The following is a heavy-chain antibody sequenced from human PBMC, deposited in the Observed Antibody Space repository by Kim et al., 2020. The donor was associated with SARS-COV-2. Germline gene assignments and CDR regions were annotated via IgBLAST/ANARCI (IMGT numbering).Heavy chain of an antibody. D-gene: IGHD3-3*01. J-gene: IGHJ4*02. Sequence: VKGLFTISRDKSKNTLYLKMNRLRAEDRAVYYCAKGPFYDLWSGYYFDYWGQGTLVTVSS. CDR3: AKGPFYDLWSGYYFDY. V-gene: IGHV3-33*03.